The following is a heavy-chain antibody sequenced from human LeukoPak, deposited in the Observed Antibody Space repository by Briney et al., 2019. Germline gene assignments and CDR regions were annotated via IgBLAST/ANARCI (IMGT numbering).Heavy chain of an antibody. Sequence: PGGSLRLSCAASGFTFSIYAMSWVRQAPGKGLEWVSAISGSGVSTYYADSVKGRFTISRDNSKNTLYLQMNSLRAEDTAVYYCAKSPYDSSGYYMDYWGQGTLVTVSS. CDR3: AKSPYDSSGYYMDY. V-gene: IGHV3-23*01. CDR1: GFTFSIYA. D-gene: IGHD3-22*01. J-gene: IGHJ4*02. CDR2: ISGSGVST.